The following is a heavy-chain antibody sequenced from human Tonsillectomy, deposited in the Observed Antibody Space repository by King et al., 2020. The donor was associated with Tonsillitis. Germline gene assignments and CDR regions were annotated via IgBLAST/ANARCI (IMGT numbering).Heavy chain of an antibody. Sequence: VQLVESGGGLVQPGGSLRLSCAASGFTFSTYAMSWVRQAPGKGLEWVSTISGSGGSTYFADSVKGRFTISRDNSNDTLHLQMNSLRAEDTAVYYCAKESSLTPWLGLTTTIYWGQGTLGTVSS. CDR2: ISGSGGST. D-gene: IGHD3-9*01. V-gene: IGHV3-23*04. CDR3: AKESSLTPWLGLTTTIY. J-gene: IGHJ4*02. CDR1: GFTFSTYA.